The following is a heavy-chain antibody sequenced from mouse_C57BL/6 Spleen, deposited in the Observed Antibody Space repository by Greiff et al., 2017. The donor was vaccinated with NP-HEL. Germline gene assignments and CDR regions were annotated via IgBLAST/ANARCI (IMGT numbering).Heavy chain of an antibody. D-gene: IGHD1-1*01. J-gene: IGHJ4*01. CDR3: VRHDGNPYAMDY. Sequence: EVMLVESGGGLVQPKGSLKLSCAASGFSFNTYAMNWVRQAPGKGLEWVARIRSKSNNYATYYADSVKDRFTISRDDSESMLYLQMNNLKTEDTAMYYCVRHDGNPYAMDYWGQGTSVTVSS. CDR1: GFSFNTYA. CDR2: IRSKSNNYAT. V-gene: IGHV10-1*01.